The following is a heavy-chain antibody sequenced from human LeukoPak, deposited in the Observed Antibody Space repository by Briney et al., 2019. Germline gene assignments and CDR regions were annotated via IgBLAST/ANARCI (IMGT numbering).Heavy chain of an antibody. CDR3: ARGPMVRGVYMNWFDP. Sequence: ASVKVSCKASGYTFTSYYMHWVRQAPGQGLEWMGIINPSGGRTSYAQKFQGRVTMTRDTSTSTVYMELSSLRSEDTAVYYCARGPMVRGVYMNWFDPWGQGTLVTVSS. CDR1: GYTFTSYY. V-gene: IGHV1-46*01. CDR2: INPSGGRT. D-gene: IGHD3-10*01. J-gene: IGHJ5*02.